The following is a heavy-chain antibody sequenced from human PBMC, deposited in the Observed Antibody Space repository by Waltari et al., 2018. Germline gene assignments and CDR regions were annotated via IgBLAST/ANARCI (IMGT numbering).Heavy chain of an antibody. CDR1: GFTFSSYS. CDR3: ARDAAAASFDL. D-gene: IGHD6-13*01. V-gene: IGHV3-48*01. J-gene: IGHJ2*01. CDR2: ISSSSSTI. Sequence: EVQLVEYGGGLVQPGESLRLSCAASGFTFSSYSMNWVRQAPGKGLEWLSYISSSSSTIYYADSVKGRFTISRDNAKNSLYLQMNSLRAEDTAVYYCARDAAAASFDLCGRGTLVTVSS.